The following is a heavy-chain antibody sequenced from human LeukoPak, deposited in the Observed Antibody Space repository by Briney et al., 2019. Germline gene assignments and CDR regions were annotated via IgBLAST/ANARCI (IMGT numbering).Heavy chain of an antibody. CDR3: ARFSSIAAAFDY. CDR1: GGSISIYY. CDR2: IYTSGST. V-gene: IGHV4-4*07. Sequence: PSETLSLTCTVSGGSISIYYWSWIRQPAGKGLEWIGRIYTSGSTNYNPSLKSRVTMSVDTSKNQFSLKLRSVTAADTAVYYCARFSSIAAAFDYWGQGTLVTVSS. J-gene: IGHJ4*02. D-gene: IGHD6-13*01.